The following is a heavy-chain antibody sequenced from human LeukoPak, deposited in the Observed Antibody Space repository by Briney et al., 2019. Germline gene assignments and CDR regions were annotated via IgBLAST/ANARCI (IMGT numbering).Heavy chain of an antibody. D-gene: IGHD6-13*01. V-gene: IGHV3-30*02. CDR2: IHYDGSKK. J-gene: IGHJ4*02. CDR1: GFSFSSYG. CDR3: AEDHHSVSAPGREGFDY. Sequence: PGGSLRLSCAASGFSFSSYGMHWVRQAPGKGLEWVAFIHYDGSKKYYADSVKGRFTISRDNSKNTLYLQMNSLRPEDTAVYYCAEDHHSVSAPGREGFDYWGRGTQVTVSS.